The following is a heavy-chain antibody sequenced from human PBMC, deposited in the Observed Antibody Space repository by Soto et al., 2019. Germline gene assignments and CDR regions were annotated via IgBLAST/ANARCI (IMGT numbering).Heavy chain of an antibody. CDR1: GFTFSSYG. V-gene: IGHV3-30*18. CDR3: AKDPHSSSWYYYYGMDV. CDR2: ISYDGSNK. J-gene: IGHJ6*02. D-gene: IGHD6-13*01. Sequence: GGSLRLSCAASGFTFSSYGMHGVRQAPGKGLEWVAVISYDGSNKYYADSVKGRFTISRDNSKNTLYLQMNSLRAEDTAVYYCAKDPHSSSWYYYYGMDVWGQGTTVTVSS.